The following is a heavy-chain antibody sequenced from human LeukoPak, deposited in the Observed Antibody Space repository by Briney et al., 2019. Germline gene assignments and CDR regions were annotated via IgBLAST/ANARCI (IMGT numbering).Heavy chain of an antibody. Sequence: GGSLRLSCAASGFTFSIYAMTWVRQAPGKGLEWVSGISGSGGSTYYADSVKGRFTISRDNSKNTLYLQMNSLRAGDTAVYYCARDRGGGHMDVWGKGTTVTISS. V-gene: IGHV3-23*01. D-gene: IGHD2-15*01. CDR3: ARDRGGGHMDV. CDR1: GFTFSIYA. J-gene: IGHJ6*03. CDR2: ISGSGGST.